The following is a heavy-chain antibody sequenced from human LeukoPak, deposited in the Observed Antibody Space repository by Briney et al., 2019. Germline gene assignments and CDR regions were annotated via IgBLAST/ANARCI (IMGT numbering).Heavy chain of an antibody. CDR2: INPNSGGT. V-gene: IGHV1-2*02. D-gene: IGHD3-22*01. J-gene: IGHJ6*03. CDR1: GYTFTGYY. Sequence: ASVKVSCKASGYTFTGYYMHWVRQAPGQGLEWMGWINPNSGGTNYAQKFQGRVTMTRDTSISTAYMELSRLRSDDTAVYYCAREWLFTPNYYYYYYMDVWGKGTTVTVSS. CDR3: AREWLFTPNYYYYYYMDV.